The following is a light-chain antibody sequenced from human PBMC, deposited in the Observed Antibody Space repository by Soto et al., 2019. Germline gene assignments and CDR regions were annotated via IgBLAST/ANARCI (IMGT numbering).Light chain of an antibody. Sequence: QSVLAQPPSASETPGQRVTISCSGSSSNIGSYTVHWFQQLPGAAPKPLIYTTDQRPSGVPDRFSGSKSGTSASLAISGLQSEDEADYYCAAWDDSLNGHVFGSGTKVTVL. CDR2: TTD. V-gene: IGLV1-44*01. CDR1: SSNIGSYT. CDR3: AAWDDSLNGHV. J-gene: IGLJ1*01.